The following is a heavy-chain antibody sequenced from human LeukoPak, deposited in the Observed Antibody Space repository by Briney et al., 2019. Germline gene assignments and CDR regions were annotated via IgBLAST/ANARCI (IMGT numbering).Heavy chain of an antibody. CDR1: GLTFSSYT. Sequence: GGSLRLSCTASGLTFSSYTMSWVRQAPGKGLKWVSTITTGGPNTYYADSVKGRFTVSRDDSKNTLYLQMNSLRAEDTAVYYCAKDGGLWVSAHWGDSWGRGTLVIVSS. D-gene: IGHD7-27*01. CDR3: AKDGGLWVSAHWGDS. CDR2: ITTGGPNT. J-gene: IGHJ4*02. V-gene: IGHV3-23*01.